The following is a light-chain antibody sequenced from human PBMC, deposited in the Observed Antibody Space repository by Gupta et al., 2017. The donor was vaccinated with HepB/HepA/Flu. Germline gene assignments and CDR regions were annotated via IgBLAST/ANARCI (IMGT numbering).Light chain of an antibody. CDR2: LAS. J-gene: IGKJ1*01. Sequence: VMTQSPLSLPVTPGEPASISCRASQSLLDSNGYNYLDWYLQKPGQSPQPLIYLASNRASGVPDRFSGSGSGTEFTLRISRVEAEDVGVYYCMQDLQKPTFGQGTKVEIK. CDR1: QSLLDSNGYNY. V-gene: IGKV2-28*01. CDR3: MQDLQKPT.